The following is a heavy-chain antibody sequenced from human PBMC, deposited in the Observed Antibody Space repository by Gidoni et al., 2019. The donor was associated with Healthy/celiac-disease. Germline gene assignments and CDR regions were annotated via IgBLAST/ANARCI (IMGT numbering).Heavy chain of an antibody. V-gene: IGHV3-9*01. J-gene: IGHJ6*02. CDR1: GFTFDDYA. Sequence: EVQLVESGGGWVQPGRSLRLSCAASGFTFDDYAMHWVRQAPGKGLEWVSGISWNSGSIGYADSVKGRFTISRDNAQNSLYLQMNSLRAEDTALYYCAKDLESCSSTSCFGYYYGMDVWGQGTTVTVSS. CDR2: ISWNSGSI. CDR3: AKDLESCSSTSCFGYYYGMDV. D-gene: IGHD2-2*01.